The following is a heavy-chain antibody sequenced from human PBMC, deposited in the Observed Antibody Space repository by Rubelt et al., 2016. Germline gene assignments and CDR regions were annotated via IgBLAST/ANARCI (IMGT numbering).Heavy chain of an antibody. J-gene: IGHJ6*03. D-gene: IGHD4-11*01. CDR3: ARQTVTTGFYYYYMDV. V-gene: IGHV4-34*01. Sequence: QVQLQQWGAGLLKPSETLSLTCAVYGGSFSGYYWSWIRQPPGKGLEWIGEINHSGSTNHNPSLKSRVTISVDTSKNQFSLKLSSVTAADTAVYYCARQTVTTGFYYYYMDVWGKGTTVTVSS. CDR2: INHSGST. CDR1: GGSFSGYY.